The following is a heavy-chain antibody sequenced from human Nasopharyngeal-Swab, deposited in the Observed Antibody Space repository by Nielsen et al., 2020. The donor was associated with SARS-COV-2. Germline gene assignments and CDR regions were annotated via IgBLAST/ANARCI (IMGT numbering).Heavy chain of an antibody. V-gene: IGHV4-59*01. J-gene: IGHJ4*02. Sequence: SETLSLTCTVSGGPISTYYRSWIRQPPGKGLEWIGFINYSGTTNYNPSLKSRVTISVDTSKNQFSLKLSHVTAADTAVYYCARDHSYYDSNGYYFDYWGLGTLVTVSS. D-gene: IGHD3-22*01. CDR3: ARDHSYYDSNGYYFDY. CDR1: GGPISTYY. CDR2: INYSGTT.